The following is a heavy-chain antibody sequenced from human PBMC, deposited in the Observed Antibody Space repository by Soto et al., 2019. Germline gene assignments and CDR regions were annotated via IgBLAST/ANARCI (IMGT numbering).Heavy chain of an antibody. J-gene: IGHJ3*02. D-gene: IGHD2-15*01. CDR3: AAELYSGGSCCSFDI. Sequence: VASVKVSCKTSGFAFSNSAVQWARQARGQRLEWMGWIVVGSGSTNYEQRFQERVTITRDMSTTTVHMELSSLKSEDTAVYYCAAELYSGGSCCSFDIWG. V-gene: IGHV1-58*01. CDR2: IVVGSGST. CDR1: GFAFSNSA.